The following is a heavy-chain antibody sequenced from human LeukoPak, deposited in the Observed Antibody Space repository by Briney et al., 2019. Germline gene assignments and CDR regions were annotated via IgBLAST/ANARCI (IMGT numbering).Heavy chain of an antibody. CDR2: INPNSGGT. V-gene: IGHV1-2*02. D-gene: IGHD6-19*01. J-gene: IGHJ6*03. Sequence: GASVKVSCTASGYTFTGYYMHWGRQAPGQGLEWMGWINPNSGGTNYAQKFQGRVTMTRDTSITPAYMELSRLRSEDTAVYYCARLGSIAVAGTNMDVWGNGTTVTVSS. CDR1: GYTFTGYY. CDR3: ARLGSIAVAGTNMDV.